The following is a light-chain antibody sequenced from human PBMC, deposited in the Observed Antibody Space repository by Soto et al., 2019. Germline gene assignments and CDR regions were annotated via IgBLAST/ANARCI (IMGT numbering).Light chain of an antibody. CDR1: SSDVGGYNY. CDR2: EVS. Sequence: QSALTQPASVSGSPGQSITISCTGTSSDVGGYNYVSWYQQHPGKAPKLIIYEVSNRPSGVSNRFSGSKSGNTASLTISGLQPEDEADYYCSSYTSTSTPYVFGSGTKVTVL. V-gene: IGLV2-14*01. J-gene: IGLJ1*01. CDR3: SSYTSTSTPYV.